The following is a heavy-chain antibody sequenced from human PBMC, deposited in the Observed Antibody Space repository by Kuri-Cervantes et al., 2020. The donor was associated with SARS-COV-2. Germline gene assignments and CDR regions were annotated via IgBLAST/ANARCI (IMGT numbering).Heavy chain of an antibody. CDR3: ARVEEYGDSYYYYYGMDV. J-gene: IGHJ6*02. V-gene: IGHV1-69*13. CDR2: IIPIFGTA. D-gene: IGHD4-17*01. Sequence: SVKVSCKASGYTFTSYGISWVRQAPGQGLEWMGGIIPIFGTANYAQKFQGRVTITADESTSTAYMELSSLRSEDTAVYYCARVEEYGDSYYYYYGMDVWGQGTTVTDSS. CDR1: GYTFTSYG.